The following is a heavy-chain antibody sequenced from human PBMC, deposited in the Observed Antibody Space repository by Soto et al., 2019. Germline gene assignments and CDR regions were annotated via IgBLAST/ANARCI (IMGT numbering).Heavy chain of an antibody. CDR3: ARLGPFGVVPLANCYYGMDV. Sequence: GESLKISCKGSGYSFTSYWIGWVRQMPGKGLEWMGIIYPDDSDTRYSPSFQGQVTISADKSISTAYLQWSSLKASDTAMYYCARLGPFGVVPLANCYYGMDVWGQGTTVTVSS. CDR2: IYPDDSDT. CDR1: GYSFTSYW. V-gene: IGHV5-51*01. J-gene: IGHJ6*02. D-gene: IGHD3-3*01.